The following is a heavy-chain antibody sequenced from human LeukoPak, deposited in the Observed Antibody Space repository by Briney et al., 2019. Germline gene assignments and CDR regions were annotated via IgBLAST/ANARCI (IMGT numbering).Heavy chain of an antibody. CDR2: IYYSGST. D-gene: IGHD3-10*01. V-gene: IGHV4-59*08. CDR3: ASALYGSGTYPLRY. CDR1: GGSISSYY. J-gene: IGHJ4*02. Sequence: PSETLSLTCTVSGGSISSYYWSWIRQPPGKGPEWIGYIYYSGSTNYNPSLNSRVTISIDTSKNQFSLKLSSVTAADTAVYYCASALYGSGTYPLRYWGQGTLVTVSS.